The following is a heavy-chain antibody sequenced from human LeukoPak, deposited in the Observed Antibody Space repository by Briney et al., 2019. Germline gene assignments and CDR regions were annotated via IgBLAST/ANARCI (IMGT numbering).Heavy chain of an antibody. J-gene: IGHJ5*02. Sequence: GGSLRLSCAASGFTFSSYAMSWVRQAPGKGLEWVSAISGSGGSTYYPDSVKGRFTISRDNSKNTLYLQMNSLRAEDTAVYYCAREIAAAGTRGAGFDPWGQGTLVTVSS. V-gene: IGHV3-23*01. CDR1: GFTFSSYA. D-gene: IGHD6-13*01. CDR3: AREIAAAGTRGAGFDP. CDR2: ISGSGGST.